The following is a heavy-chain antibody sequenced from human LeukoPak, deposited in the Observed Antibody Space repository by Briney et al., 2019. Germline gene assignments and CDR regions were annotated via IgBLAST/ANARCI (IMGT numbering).Heavy chain of an antibody. D-gene: IGHD6-13*01. CDR3: ARDTLSSSWPKNWFDP. V-gene: IGHV1-18*01. J-gene: IGHJ5*02. CDR1: GYTFTSYG. CDR2: ISAYNGNT. Sequence: VASVKVSCKASGYTFTSYGISWVRRAPGQGLEWMGWISAYNGNTNYAQKLQGRVTMTTDTSTSTAYMELRSLRSDDTAVYYCARDTLSSSWPKNWFDPWGQGTLVTVSS.